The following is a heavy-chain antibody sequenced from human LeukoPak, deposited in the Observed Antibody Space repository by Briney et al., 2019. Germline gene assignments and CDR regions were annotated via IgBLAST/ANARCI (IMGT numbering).Heavy chain of an antibody. D-gene: IGHD3-9*01. CDR3: ARDPYYDILTGYYDGGWFDP. J-gene: IGHJ5*02. V-gene: IGHV3-74*01. Sequence: GGSMRLSCAASGFTFSSYWMHWVRQAPGKGLVWVSRINSDGSSTSYADSVKGRFTISRDNAKNTLYLQMNSLRAEDTAVYYCARDPYYDILTGYYDGGWFDPWGQGTLFTVSS. CDR2: INSDGSST. CDR1: GFTFSSYW.